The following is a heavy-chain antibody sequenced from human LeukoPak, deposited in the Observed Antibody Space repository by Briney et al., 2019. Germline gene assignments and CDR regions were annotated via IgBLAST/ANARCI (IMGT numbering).Heavy chain of an antibody. D-gene: IGHD2-21*02. CDR2: IYYSGST. CDR3: ARVGLYCGGDCYYFDY. V-gene: IGHV4-59*11. CDR1: GGSISSHY. J-gene: IGHJ4*02. Sequence: SETLSLTCTVSGGSISSHYWSWIRQPPGKGLERIGYIYYSGSTNYNPSLKSRVTISVDTSKNQFSLKLSSVTAADTAVYYCARVGLYCGGDCYYFDYWGQGTLVTVSS.